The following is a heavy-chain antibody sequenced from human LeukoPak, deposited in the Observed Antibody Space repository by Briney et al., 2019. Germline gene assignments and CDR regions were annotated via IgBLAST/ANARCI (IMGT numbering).Heavy chain of an antibody. Sequence: GGSLRLSCAASGFTFSSYWMSWVRQAPGKGLEWVSVIYSGGSTYYADSVKGRFTISRDNSKNTLYLQMNSLRAEDTAVYYCARSGPLFDYWGQGTLVTVSS. CDR3: ARSGPLFDY. CDR2: IYSGGST. J-gene: IGHJ4*02. D-gene: IGHD3-3*01. CDR1: GFTFSSYW. V-gene: IGHV3-53*01.